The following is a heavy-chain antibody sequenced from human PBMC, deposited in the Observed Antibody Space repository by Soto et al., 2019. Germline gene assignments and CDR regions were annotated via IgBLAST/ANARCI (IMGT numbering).Heavy chain of an antibody. D-gene: IGHD1-26*01. CDR3: ARHPLHRVGASISAFDI. CDR1: DDSIISSTFY. V-gene: IGHV4-39*01. J-gene: IGHJ3*02. Sequence: SETLSLTCTFSDDSIISSTFYWGWIRKSPGKGLEWIGSIYFSGNTYYNPSLKSRVTISVDTSKNQFSLNLNSVTAADTAVYYCARHPLHRVGASISAFDIWGQGTVVTVSS. CDR2: IYFSGNT.